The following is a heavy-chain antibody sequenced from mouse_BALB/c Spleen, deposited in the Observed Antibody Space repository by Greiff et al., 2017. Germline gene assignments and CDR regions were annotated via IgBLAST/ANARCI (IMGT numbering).Heavy chain of an antibody. V-gene: IGHV5-6-4*01. J-gene: IGHJ1*01. D-gene: IGHD4-1*01. CDR3: TRDPGTGTGTGYFDV. CDR2: ISSGGSYT. CDR1: GFTFSSYT. Sequence: EVMLVESGGGLVKPGGSLKLSCAASGFTFSSYTMSWVRQTPEMRLEWVATISSGGSYTYYPDSVKGRFTISRDNAKNTLYLQMSSLKSEDTAMYYCTRDPGTGTGTGYFDVWGAGTTVTVSS.